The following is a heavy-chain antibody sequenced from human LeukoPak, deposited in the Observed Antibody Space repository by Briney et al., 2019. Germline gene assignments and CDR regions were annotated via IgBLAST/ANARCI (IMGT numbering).Heavy chain of an antibody. V-gene: IGHV3-66*01. CDR3: AKSRGYSDYDRFFDY. D-gene: IGHD5-12*01. J-gene: IGHJ4*02. CDR2: TNTVGNT. Sequence: GGSLRLSCAASGFTVSSNYMSWIRQAPGKGLEWVSVTNTVGNTYYADSVKGRSTISRDNSKNTLYLQMNSLRAEDSAVFYCAKSRGYSDYDRFFDYWGQGTLVTVSS. CDR1: GFTVSSNY.